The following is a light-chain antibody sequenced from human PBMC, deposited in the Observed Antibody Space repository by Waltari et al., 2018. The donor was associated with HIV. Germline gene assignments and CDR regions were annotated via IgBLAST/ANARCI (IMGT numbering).Light chain of an antibody. CDR2: AAS. CDR1: QRINSYS. V-gene: IGKV3-20*01. CDR3: QQYEGSPPRLT. J-gene: IGKJ3*01. Sequence: EIVLTQPPGTLSLFPADRATLSCRASQRINSYSPGWYQHRPGPPPRLLISAASNRATGIPDRFSASRSGTDFSLTIRSLEPEDFAVYYCQQYEGSPPRLTFGPGTKVDIK.